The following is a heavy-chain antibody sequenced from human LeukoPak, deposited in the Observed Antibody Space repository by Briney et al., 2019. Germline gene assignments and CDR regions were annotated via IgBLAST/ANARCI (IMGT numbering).Heavy chain of an antibody. V-gene: IGHV4-34*01. CDR1: GGSFSGYY. J-gene: IGHJ5*02. D-gene: IGHD6-19*01. CDR3: ARAWKGYIAVAGTVWFDP. Sequence: SETLSLTCAVYGGSFSGYYWSWIRQPPGKGLEWIGEINHSGSTNYNPSLKSRVTISVDTSKNQFSLKLSSVTAADTAVYYCARAWKGYIAVAGTVWFDPWGQGTLVTVSS. CDR2: INHSGST.